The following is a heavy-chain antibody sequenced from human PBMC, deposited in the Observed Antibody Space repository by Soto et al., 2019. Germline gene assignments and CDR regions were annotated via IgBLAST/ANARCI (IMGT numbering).Heavy chain of an antibody. CDR2: ISGSGGST. D-gene: IGHD3-10*01. CDR1: GFTFSSYA. J-gene: IGHJ4*02. V-gene: IGHV3-23*01. CDR3: AKGGSGEAY. Sequence: EVHLLESGGGLVQPGGSLRLSCAASGFTFSSYAMSWVRQSPGKGLEWVSAISGSGGSTYYADSVKGRFTNSRDNSKNTLYVQMNGLKAEDRAVYFCAKGGSGEAYWGQGTLVTVSS.